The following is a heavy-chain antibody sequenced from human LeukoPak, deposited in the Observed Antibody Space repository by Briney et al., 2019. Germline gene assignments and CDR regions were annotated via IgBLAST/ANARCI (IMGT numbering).Heavy chain of an antibody. CDR3: TRHPLHGHYHNYYMDV. J-gene: IGHJ6*03. V-gene: IGHV5-51*01. CDR2: IYPGDSDT. Sequence: GESLKISCKAYGFRFDIYRIGWVRQMPGKGLEWMGVIYPGDSDTRYSPSFQGHVTISADKSIDTAYLQWHSLGASDTAIYYCTRHPLHGHYHNYYMDVWGKGTTVTASS. CDR1: GFRFDIYR.